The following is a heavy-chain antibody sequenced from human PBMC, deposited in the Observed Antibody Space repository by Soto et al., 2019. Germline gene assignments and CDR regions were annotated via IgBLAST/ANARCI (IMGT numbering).Heavy chain of an antibody. D-gene: IGHD4-17*01. CDR1: GGSISSYY. J-gene: IGHJ5*02. CDR3: ARGAYGDFMNWFDP. V-gene: IGHV4-59*01. Sequence: SETLSLTCTVSGGSISSYYWSWIRQPPGKGLEWIGYIYYSGSTNYNPSLKSRVTISVDTSKNQFSLKLSSVTAADTAVYYCARGAYGDFMNWFDPWGQGTLVTVSS. CDR2: IYYSGST.